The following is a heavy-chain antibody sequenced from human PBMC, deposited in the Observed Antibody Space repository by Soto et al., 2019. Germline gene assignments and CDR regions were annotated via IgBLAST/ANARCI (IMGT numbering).Heavy chain of an antibody. CDR2: ISSSSRSK. J-gene: IGHJ4*02. CDR1: EFTFSIYS. CDR3: AKMPPGYSYGHFYFDY. Sequence: PGGSLRLSCAASEFTFSIYSMNWVRQAPGKGLEWVSSISSSSRSKYYADSVKGRFTISRDNSKNTLYLQMNSLRAEDTAVYYCAKMPPGYSYGHFYFDYWGQGTLVTVAS. D-gene: IGHD5-18*01. V-gene: IGHV3-21*04.